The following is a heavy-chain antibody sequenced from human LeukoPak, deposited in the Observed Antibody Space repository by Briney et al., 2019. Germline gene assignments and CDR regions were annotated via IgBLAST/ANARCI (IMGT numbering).Heavy chain of an antibody. V-gene: IGHV3-33*01. D-gene: IGHD4-17*01. CDR3: ARDYGDYGMDV. CDR2: IWYDGSNK. J-gene: IGHJ6*02. Sequence: GGSLRLSCAASGFTFSSYGMHWVRQAPGKGLEWVAVIWYDGSNKYYADSVKGRFTISRDNSKNTLYLQMNSLRPEHTAVYYCARDYGDYGMDVWGQGTTVTVSS. CDR1: GFTFSSYG.